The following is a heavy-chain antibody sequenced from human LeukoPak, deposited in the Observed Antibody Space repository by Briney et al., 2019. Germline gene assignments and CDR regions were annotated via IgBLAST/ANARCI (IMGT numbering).Heavy chain of an antibody. D-gene: IGHD4-17*01. CDR3: ATESLYGDYTHVDFDY. Sequence: ASVKVSCKVSGYTLTELSMHWVRQAPGKGLEWMGGFDPEDGETIYAQKFQGRVTMTEDTSTDKAYMELSSLRSEDTAVYYCATESLYGDYTHVDFDYWGQGTLVTVSS. V-gene: IGHV1-24*01. J-gene: IGHJ4*02. CDR2: FDPEDGET. CDR1: GYTLTELS.